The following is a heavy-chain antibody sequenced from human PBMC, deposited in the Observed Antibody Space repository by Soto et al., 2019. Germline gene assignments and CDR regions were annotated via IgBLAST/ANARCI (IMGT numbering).Heavy chain of an antibody. CDR2: VSAYNGNT. CDR3: ARGVRGYYYYGMDV. V-gene: IGHV1-18*01. Sequence: QVQLMQSGAEVKKPGASVKVSCRTSGYTFNSYGISWVRQAPGQGLEWMGWVSAYNGNTNYAQNLQGRVTMTTDTSTSTAYMELRSLRSDETAVYYCARGVRGYYYYGMDVWGQGTTVTVSS. CDR1: GYTFNSYG. D-gene: IGHD2-2*01. J-gene: IGHJ6*02.